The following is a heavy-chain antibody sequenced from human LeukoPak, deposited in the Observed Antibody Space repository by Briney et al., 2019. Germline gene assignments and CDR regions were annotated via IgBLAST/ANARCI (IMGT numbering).Heavy chain of an antibody. J-gene: IGHJ4*02. CDR3: ARSKDNRGYDVRHLDC. CDR1: GFAFTGYY. CDR2: INPNGGHT. V-gene: IGHV1-46*01. D-gene: IGHD1-14*01. Sequence: ASVKVSCKTAGFAFTGYYMHWVRQAPGQGLEWMGMINPNGGHTDYAQNFQGRVTMARDMSTSTVYMELSRLRSEDTAVFYCARSKDNRGYDVRHLDCWGQGTLVTVSS.